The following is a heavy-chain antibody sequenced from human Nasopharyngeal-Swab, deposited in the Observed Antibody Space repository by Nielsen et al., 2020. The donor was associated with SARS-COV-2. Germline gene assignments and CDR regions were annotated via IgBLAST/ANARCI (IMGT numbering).Heavy chain of an antibody. J-gene: IGHJ6*02. Sequence: SETLSLTCTVSGGSISSYYWSWIRQPPGKGLEWIGYIYYSGSTNYNPSLKSRVTISVDTSKNQFSLKLSSVTAADTAVYYCARGWIAARPHYYYYYGMDVWGQGTTVTVS. V-gene: IGHV4-59*01. D-gene: IGHD6-6*01. CDR1: GGSISSYY. CDR2: IYYSGST. CDR3: ARGWIAARPHYYYYYGMDV.